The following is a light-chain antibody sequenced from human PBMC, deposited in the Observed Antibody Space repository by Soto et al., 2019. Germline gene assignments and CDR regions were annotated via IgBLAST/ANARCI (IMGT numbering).Light chain of an antibody. CDR1: SSDVGGYNY. CDR3: SSYTGSSTPLV. CDR2: DVS. Sequence: QSALTQPASVSGSPGQSITISCTGTSSDVGGYNYVSWYQQHPGKAPKLMIYDVSNRPSGVSNRFSGSKSGNTASLTISGLQAEDEADYYCSSYTGSSTPLVVGGGTKLTVL. J-gene: IGLJ2*01. V-gene: IGLV2-14*01.